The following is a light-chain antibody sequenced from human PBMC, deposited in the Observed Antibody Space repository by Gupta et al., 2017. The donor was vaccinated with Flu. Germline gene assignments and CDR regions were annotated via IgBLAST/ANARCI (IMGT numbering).Light chain of an antibody. CDR3: QQSFT. Sequence: DIQMTQSPSSLSASVGDRVTITCRASQSISSYLNWYQQKPGKAPKLLLYAASSLQSGVPSRFSGSGSGTDFTLTISSLQPEDFATYYCQQSFTFGPGTKVDIK. V-gene: IGKV1-39*01. J-gene: IGKJ3*01. CDR2: AAS. CDR1: QSISSY.